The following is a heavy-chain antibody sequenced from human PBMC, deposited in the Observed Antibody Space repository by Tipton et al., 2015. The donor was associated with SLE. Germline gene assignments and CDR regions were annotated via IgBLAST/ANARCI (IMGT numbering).Heavy chain of an antibody. Sequence: LRLSCTVSGGSINDYYWNWIRQPPGKGLEWIGYIYFGGSTTYNPSLKSRVTISVDTSKDQFSLRLTSVTAADTAVYYCARERWVTAAGGWFDPWGQGARVTVST. CDR2: IYFGGST. CDR3: ARERWVTAAGGWFDP. CDR1: GGSINDYY. J-gene: IGHJ5*02. D-gene: IGHD2-21*02. V-gene: IGHV4-59*01.